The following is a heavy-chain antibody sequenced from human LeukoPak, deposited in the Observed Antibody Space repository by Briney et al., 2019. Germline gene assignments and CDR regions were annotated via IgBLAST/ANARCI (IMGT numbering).Heavy chain of an antibody. CDR3: ARDHCSGGSCYSNY. D-gene: IGHD2-15*01. V-gene: IGHV1-2*02. CDR1: GYTFTGYY. Sequence: ASVKVSCKASGYTFTGYYMHWVRQAPGQGLEWMGWINTNSGGTNYAQKFQGRVTMTRDTSISTAYMELSRLRSDDTAVYYCARDHCSGGSCYSNYWGQGTLVTVSS. J-gene: IGHJ4*02. CDR2: INTNSGGT.